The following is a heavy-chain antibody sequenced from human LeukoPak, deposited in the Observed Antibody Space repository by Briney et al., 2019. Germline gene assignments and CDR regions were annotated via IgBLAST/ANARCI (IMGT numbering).Heavy chain of an antibody. J-gene: IGHJ4*02. CDR3: TRALGKVFDS. CDR2: INPSSGDT. V-gene: IGHV1-2*05. Sequence: ASVKVSCKASGYTFTGYYVHWMRQAPGQGPVWVGQINPSSGDTYCALKFQGRVTMTRDTSINTAYMELSRLVFDDTVVYYCTRALGKVFDSWGQGTLVTVSS. D-gene: IGHD3-16*01. CDR1: GYTFTGYY.